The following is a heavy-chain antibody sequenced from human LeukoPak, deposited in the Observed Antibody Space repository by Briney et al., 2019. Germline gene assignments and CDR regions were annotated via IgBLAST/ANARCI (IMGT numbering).Heavy chain of an antibody. CDR2: INHSGST. Sequence: SETLSLTCADYGGSFSGYYWSWIRQPPGKGLEWIGEINHSGSTNYNPSLKSRVTISVDTSKNQFSLKLSSVTAADTAVYYCARADYYYGMDVWGQGTTVTVSS. V-gene: IGHV4-34*01. J-gene: IGHJ6*02. CDR3: ARADYYYGMDV. CDR1: GGSFSGYY.